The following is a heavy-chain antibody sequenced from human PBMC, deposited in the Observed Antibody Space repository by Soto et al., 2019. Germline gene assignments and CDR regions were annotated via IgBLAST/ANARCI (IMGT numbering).Heavy chain of an antibody. D-gene: IGHD2-21*02. V-gene: IGHV3-23*01. CDR1: GFTFSNYV. J-gene: IGHJ5*02. Sequence: EVHLLESGGGLVQPGGSLRLSCAASGFTFSNYVTSWVRQAPGRGLEWVASINSNGRSADYADSVKGRFTISRDNSRSTLHLQMNSLRAEDTATYYCAKDVLGVTMGWFDPWGRGTLVTVSS. CDR3: AKDVLGVTMGWFDP. CDR2: INSNGRSA.